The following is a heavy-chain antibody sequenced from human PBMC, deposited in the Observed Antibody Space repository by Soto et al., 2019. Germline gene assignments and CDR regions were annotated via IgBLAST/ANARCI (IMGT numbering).Heavy chain of an antibody. J-gene: IGHJ6*04. CDR1: GGSISSGGYS. Sequence: SETLSLTCAVSGGSISSGGYSWIWIRQPPGKGLEWIGYIYHSGSTYYNPSLKSRVTISVDRSKNQFSLKLSSVTAADTAVYYGARAAYQYYGMDFWGKGTTVTVSS. CDR3: ARAAYQYYGMDF. V-gene: IGHV4-30-2*01. CDR2: IYHSGST.